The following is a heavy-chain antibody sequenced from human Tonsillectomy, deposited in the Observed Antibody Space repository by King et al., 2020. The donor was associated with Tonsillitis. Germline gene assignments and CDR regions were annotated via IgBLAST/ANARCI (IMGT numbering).Heavy chain of an antibody. J-gene: IGHJ5*02. CDR3: AKDSSGDIVNWFDP. CDR1: GFTFSSYA. Sequence: QLVQSGGGLVQPGGSLRLSCAASGFTFSSYAMSWVRQAPGKGLEWVSSISVSVGSTYYAASVKGRFTISRDNSKNTLYLQMNSLRAEDTAVYYCAKDSSGDIVNWFDPWGQGTLVTVSS. D-gene: IGHD5-12*01. CDR2: ISVSVGST. V-gene: IGHV3-23*04.